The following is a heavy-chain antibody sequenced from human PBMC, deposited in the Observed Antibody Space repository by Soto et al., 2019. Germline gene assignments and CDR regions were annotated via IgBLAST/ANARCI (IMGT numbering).Heavy chain of an antibody. J-gene: IGHJ4*02. CDR3: ARYRISGSWSKFDY. D-gene: IGHD6-13*01. Sequence: LSLTCSVSVLTISSASYHWSWILQHPGKGLEWVGNIYYNGSTYYSPSLKSRVTVWFDTSKNQFSLRLTSVTAADTAVYYCARYRISGSWSKFDYWGQGTRVTVSS. CDR2: IYYNGST. V-gene: IGHV4-31*03. CDR1: VLTISSASYH.